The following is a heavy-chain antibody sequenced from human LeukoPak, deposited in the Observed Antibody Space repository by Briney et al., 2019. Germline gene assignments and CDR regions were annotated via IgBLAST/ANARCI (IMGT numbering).Heavy chain of an antibody. Sequence: PGGSLRLSCAASGFTFRSYAMSWVRQAPGNGLEWVSAIGGSDGKTYYADSVKGRFTISRDNSKNTLYLQMNSLRAEDTALYYCAKEAHYPHMGTYLVTIDSWGQGTLVTVPS. CDR2: IGGSDGKT. CDR3: AKEAHYPHMGTYLVTIDS. D-gene: IGHD3-9*01. CDR1: GFTFRSYA. V-gene: IGHV3-23*01. J-gene: IGHJ4*02.